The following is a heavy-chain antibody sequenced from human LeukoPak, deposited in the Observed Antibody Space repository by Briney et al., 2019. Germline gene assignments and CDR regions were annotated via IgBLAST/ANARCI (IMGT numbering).Heavy chain of an antibody. CDR2: ISTSSSYV. CDR3: ARDLRGYSYGSLVSYFDY. Sequence: PGGSLRLSCAASGFTFSDYNMNWVRQAAGQGLEWVSSISTSSSYVYYAESVKGRFTISRDNAKNSLYLQMNSLRAEDTAVYYCARDLRGYSYGSLVSYFDYWGQGTLVTVSS. J-gene: IGHJ4*02. CDR1: GFTFSDYN. V-gene: IGHV3-21*01. D-gene: IGHD5-18*01.